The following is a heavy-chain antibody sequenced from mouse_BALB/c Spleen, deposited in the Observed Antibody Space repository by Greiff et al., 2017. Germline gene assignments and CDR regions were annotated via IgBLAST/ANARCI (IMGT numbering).Heavy chain of an antibody. J-gene: IGHJ2*01. D-gene: IGHD2-3*01. CDR2: ISNGGGST. Sequence: EVHLVESGGGLVQPGGSLKLSCAASGFTFSSYTMSWVRQTPEKRLEWVAYISNGGGSTYYPDTVKGRFTISRDNAKNTLYLQMSSLKSEDTAMYYCARHCDGYYCFDYWGQGTTLTVSS. CDR1: GFTFSSYT. V-gene: IGHV5-12-2*01. CDR3: ARHCDGYYCFDY.